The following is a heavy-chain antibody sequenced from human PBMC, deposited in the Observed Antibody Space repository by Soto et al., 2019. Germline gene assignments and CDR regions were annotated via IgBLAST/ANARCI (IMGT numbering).Heavy chain of an antibody. V-gene: IGHV3-33*01. J-gene: IGHJ6*02. CDR3: ARDFWSGYSYYYYYYGMDV. D-gene: IGHD3-3*01. CDR2: IWYDGSNK. CDR1: GFTFSSYG. Sequence: PGGSLRLSCAASGFTFSSYGMHWVRPAPGKGLEWVAVIWYDGSNKYYADSVKGRFTISRDNSKNTLYLQMNSLRAEDTAVYYCARDFWSGYSYYYYYYGMDVWGQGTTVTVSS.